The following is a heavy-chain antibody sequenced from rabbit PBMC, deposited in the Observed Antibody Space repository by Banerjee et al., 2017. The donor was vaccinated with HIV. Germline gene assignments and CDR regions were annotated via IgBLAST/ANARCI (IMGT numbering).Heavy chain of an antibody. V-gene: IGHV1S45*01. D-gene: IGHD4-1*01. J-gene: IGHJ4*01. CDR1: GFSFSSYW. CDR3: ARRGSDWGDYL. Sequence: QEQLEESGGDLVKPGASLTLTCTASGFSFSSYWMSWDRQAPGKGLEWIGYINTDSGTTYYASWVNGRFTISKTSSTTVTLQMTSLTAADTATYFCARRGSDWGDYLWGQGTLVTVS. CDR2: INTDSGTT.